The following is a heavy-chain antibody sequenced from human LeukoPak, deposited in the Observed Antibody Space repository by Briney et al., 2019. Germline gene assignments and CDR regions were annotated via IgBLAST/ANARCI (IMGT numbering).Heavy chain of an antibody. CDR3: ASSYSSGWYPFDH. J-gene: IGHJ4*02. Sequence: ASVKVSCKASGYTFTSYGISWVRQAPGQGLEWMGWISAYNGNTNYAQKFQGRVTITRDTSASTAYMELSSLRSEDTAVYYCASSYSSGWYPFDHWGQGTLVTVSS. D-gene: IGHD6-19*01. V-gene: IGHV1-18*01. CDR1: GYTFTSYG. CDR2: ISAYNGNT.